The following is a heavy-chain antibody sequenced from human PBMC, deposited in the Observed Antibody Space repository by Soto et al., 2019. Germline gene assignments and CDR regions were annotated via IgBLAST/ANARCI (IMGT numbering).Heavy chain of an antibody. CDR1: GYTLTSYG. CDR3: ARDPVAGTYFDY. D-gene: IGHD6-19*01. Sequence: ASVKVSCKASGYTLTSYGISWVRQAPGQGLEWMGWINAYNGNTNYAQKLQGRVTMTTDTSTSTAYMALRSLRSDDTAVYYCARDPVAGTYFDYWGQGALVTVSS. V-gene: IGHV1-18*01. CDR2: INAYNGNT. J-gene: IGHJ4*02.